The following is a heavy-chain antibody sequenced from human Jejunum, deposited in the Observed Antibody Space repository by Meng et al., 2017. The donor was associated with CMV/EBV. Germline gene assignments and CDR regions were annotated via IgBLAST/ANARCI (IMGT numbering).Heavy chain of an antibody. D-gene: IGHD3-16*02. CDR3: AASSVIAPFY. J-gene: IGHJ4*02. Sequence: SCAASGVSFSDYYMSWSRQAPGKGLEWVSYISNTGSPIYYADSVRGRFTISRDNAKNSLYLQMNSLRAEDAAVYYCAASSVIAPFYWGQGTLVTVSS. V-gene: IGHV3-11*04. CDR2: ISNTGSPI. CDR1: GVSFSDYY.